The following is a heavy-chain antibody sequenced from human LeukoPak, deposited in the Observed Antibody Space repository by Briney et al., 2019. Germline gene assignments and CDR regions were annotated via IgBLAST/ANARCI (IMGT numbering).Heavy chain of an antibody. V-gene: IGHV3-30*02. D-gene: IGHD3/OR15-3a*01. Sequence: GGSLRLSCAASGFTFSSYGMHWVRQAPGKGLEWVAVIPYDGSNKYYADSVKGRFTISRDNSKNTLYLQMNSLRAEDTAVYYCAKAAGTGPYFDYWGQGTLVTVSS. CDR3: AKAAGTGPYFDY. CDR1: GFTFSSYG. J-gene: IGHJ4*02. CDR2: IPYDGSNK.